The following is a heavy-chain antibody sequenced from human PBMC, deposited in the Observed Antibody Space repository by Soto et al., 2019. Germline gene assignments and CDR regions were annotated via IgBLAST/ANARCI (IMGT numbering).Heavy chain of an antibody. V-gene: IGHV1-8*01. Sequence: QVQLVQSGAEVKKPGASVKVSCKASGYTFTSYDINWVRQATGQGLEYLGWMNPKSGNKGHVQKFQGRGTMTGESSLTTDHMELSTLRSEDTAVYFCAGGVKYGAYSRWFAPWGQGTLVTVSS. CDR2: MNPKSGNK. J-gene: IGHJ5*02. CDR1: GYTFTSYD. CDR3: AGGVKYGAYSRWFAP. D-gene: IGHD4-17*01.